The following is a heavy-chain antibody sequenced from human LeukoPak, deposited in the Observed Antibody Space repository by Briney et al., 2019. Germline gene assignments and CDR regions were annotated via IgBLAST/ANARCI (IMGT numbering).Heavy chain of an antibody. CDR3: AKVGFSEMEWLLYSDH. V-gene: IGHV3-23*01. D-gene: IGHD3-3*01. CDR2: ISGSGGTT. J-gene: IGHJ4*02. CDR1: GFIFSNYA. Sequence: GGSLRLSCAASGFIFSNYAMTWVRQAPGKGLEWISGISGSGGTTKYADSVMGRFSISRDNSKNTLYVQMNSLRAEDTAVYYCAKVGFSEMEWLLYSDHWGQGTLVTVSS.